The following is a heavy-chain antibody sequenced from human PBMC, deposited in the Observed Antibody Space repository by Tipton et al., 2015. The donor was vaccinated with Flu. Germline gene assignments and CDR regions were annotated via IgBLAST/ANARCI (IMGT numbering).Heavy chain of an antibody. CDR1: GFTFNSYW. D-gene: IGHD3-10*01. CDR2: IKQDGSEK. V-gene: IGHV3-7*01. J-gene: IGHJ2*01. CDR3: ARAIRGGFDL. Sequence: SLRLSCAASGFTFNSYWMSWVRQAPGKGLEWVANIKQDGSEKYYVDSVKGRFTISRDNAKNSLYLQMNSLRAEDTAVYYCARAIRGGFDLWGRGTLVTVSP.